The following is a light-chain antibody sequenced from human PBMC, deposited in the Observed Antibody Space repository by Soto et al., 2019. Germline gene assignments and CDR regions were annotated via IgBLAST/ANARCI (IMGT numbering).Light chain of an antibody. J-gene: IGKJ1*01. CDR2: KAS. Sequence: DIQMTQFPSTLSASVGDRVTITCRASQSISNRFAWFQQKSGEAPNLLIHKASSLESGVPSRFSGSGSGTEFTLTISILQPDDFATYYCQQYNTYSSTFGQGTKVEIK. V-gene: IGKV1-5*03. CDR1: QSISNR. CDR3: QQYNTYSST.